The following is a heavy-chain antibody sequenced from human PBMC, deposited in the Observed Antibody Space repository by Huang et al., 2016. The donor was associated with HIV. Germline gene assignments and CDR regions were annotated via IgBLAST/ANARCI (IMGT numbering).Heavy chain of an antibody. J-gene: IGHJ2*01. V-gene: IGHV4-34*01. CDR3: ATSRSGSGWFLDI. D-gene: IGHD6-19*01. CDR1: GGSLHGYY. Sequence: QVQLYQWGAGPLRPSETLSLTCGVSGGSLHGYYWNWLRPSPGRGLEWIGEVNQGERTKHNQSLKSRVTISVDTSKIQFSLNLTSVTATDTADYYCATSRSGSGWFLDIWGRGTLVSVS. CDR2: VNQGERT.